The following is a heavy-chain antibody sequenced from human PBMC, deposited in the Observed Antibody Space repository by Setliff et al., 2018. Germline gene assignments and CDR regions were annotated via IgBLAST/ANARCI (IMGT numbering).Heavy chain of an antibody. Sequence: GASVKVSCKASGDTFNNHVIAWVRQAPGQGLEWMGRIIPMLGTTNYAQKFQGRVTITADRSTSVAYMELSSLRSEDTAIYYCARGYRGYYNFWSGSQGANWFDPWGQGTLVTVSS. V-gene: IGHV1-69*04. CDR1: GDTFNNHV. CDR3: ARGYRGYYNFWSGSQGANWFDP. J-gene: IGHJ5*02. D-gene: IGHD3-3*01. CDR2: IIPMLGTT.